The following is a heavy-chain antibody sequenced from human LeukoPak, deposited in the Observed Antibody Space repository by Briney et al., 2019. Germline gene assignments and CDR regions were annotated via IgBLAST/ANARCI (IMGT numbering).Heavy chain of an antibody. CDR1: GFSFSTSD. CDR3: AVGGPQKRYFLH. D-gene: IGHD1-26*01. Sequence: GGSLRLSCAASGFSFSTSDMNWVRQAPGKGLEWVAFISGSSITIYYADSMEGRFTISRDNAKNSLYLQMNSLRDEDTAVYYCAVGGPQKRYFLHWGQGTLVTVSS. V-gene: IGHV3-48*02. J-gene: IGHJ1*01. CDR2: ISGSSITI.